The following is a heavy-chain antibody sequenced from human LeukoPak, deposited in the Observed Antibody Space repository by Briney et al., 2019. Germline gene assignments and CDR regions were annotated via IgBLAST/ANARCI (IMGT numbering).Heavy chain of an antibody. Sequence: GGSLRLSCAASGFIFSTYWMHWVRKAPGKGLVWVSRINTDGSATTYADSVRGRFTISRDNAKNTLYLQMNSLRAEDTAVYYCARGFYYYMDVWVKGTTVTVSS. CDR1: GFIFSTYW. CDR2: INTDGSAT. J-gene: IGHJ6*03. V-gene: IGHV3-74*01. CDR3: ARGFYYYMDV.